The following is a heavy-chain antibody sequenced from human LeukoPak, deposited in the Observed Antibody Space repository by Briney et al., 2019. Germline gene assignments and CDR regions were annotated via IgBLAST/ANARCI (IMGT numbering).Heavy chain of an antibody. V-gene: IGHV3-48*03. Sequence: GGSLRLSCAASEFTLTSYELNWVRQDPGKGLEWVSYISSSGNTISYADSVKGRFTISRDNAKNSLYLQVISLRAEDTAVYYCARGPSIAARYDAFDIRGQGTMVTVSS. CDR3: ARGPSIAARYDAFDI. CDR2: ISSSGNTI. J-gene: IGHJ3*02. CDR1: EFTLTSYE. D-gene: IGHD6-6*01.